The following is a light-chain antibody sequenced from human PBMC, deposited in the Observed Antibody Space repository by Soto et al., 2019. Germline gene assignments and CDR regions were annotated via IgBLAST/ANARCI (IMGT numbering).Light chain of an antibody. Sequence: SVLNPPPPVFRAPGQASPISRTGNNRDVGGYNYVSWYQQHPGKAPKLMIYDVSKRPSGVPDRFSGSKSGNTASLTISGLQAEDEADYYCCSYAGSYTFVFGTGTKVTVL. CDR2: DVS. CDR3: CSYAGSYTFV. CDR1: NRDVGGYNY. V-gene: IGLV2-11*01. J-gene: IGLJ1*01.